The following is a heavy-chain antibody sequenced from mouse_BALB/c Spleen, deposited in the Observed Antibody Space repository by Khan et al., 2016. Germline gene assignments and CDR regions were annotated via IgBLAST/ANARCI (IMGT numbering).Heavy chain of an antibody. V-gene: IGHV5-17*02. Sequence: EVELVESGGGLVQPGGSRKLSCAASGFTFSSFGMHWVRQAPEKGLEWVAYISSGSSNIYYADTVKGRFTISRDNPKNTLFLQMTSLRSEDTAMYYCARSGSSYYYAMDYWGQGTSVTVSS. J-gene: IGHJ4*01. D-gene: IGHD1-1*01. CDR2: ISSGSSNI. CDR3: ARSGSSYYYAMDY. CDR1: GFTFSSFG.